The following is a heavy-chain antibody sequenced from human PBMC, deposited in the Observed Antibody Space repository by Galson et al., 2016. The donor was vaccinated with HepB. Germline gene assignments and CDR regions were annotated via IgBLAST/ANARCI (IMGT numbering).Heavy chain of an antibody. CDR2: ILHSGRV. CDR1: GGSISSSDW. V-gene: IGHV4/OR15-8*01. Sequence: TLSLTCAVSGGSISSSDWWTWVRQPPGQGLEWIGQILHSGRVNYTPSLASRVTISVDTSNNHFSLRLTSVTAADTALYYCARQYRGGPSDFWGQGTLVTVSS. J-gene: IGHJ4*02. D-gene: IGHD5-12*01. CDR3: ARQYRGGPSDF.